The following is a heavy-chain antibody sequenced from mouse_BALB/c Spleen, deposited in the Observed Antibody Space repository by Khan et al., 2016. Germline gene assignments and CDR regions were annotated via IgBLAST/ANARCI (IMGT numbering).Heavy chain of an antibody. CDR3: ARENFRDWFPY. J-gene: IGHJ3*01. D-gene: IGHD3-3*01. Sequence: QVQLQQSGAELMKPGASVKISCKATGYTFSNYWIEWIKQRPGHGLEWIGEILPGSGSTNYNEKFKGKATFTADTSSNTAYMQLSSLTSEDSAVYYCARENFRDWFPYWGQGTLVTVS. V-gene: IGHV1-9*01. CDR2: ILPGSGST. CDR1: GYTFSNYW.